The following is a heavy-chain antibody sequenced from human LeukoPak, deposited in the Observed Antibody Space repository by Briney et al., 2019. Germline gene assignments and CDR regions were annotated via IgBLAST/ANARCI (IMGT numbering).Heavy chain of an antibody. CDR1: GFTFNNYG. J-gene: IGHJ4*02. CDR2: ISDDGRNK. D-gene: IGHD1-26*01. Sequence: PGRSLRLSCAASGFTFNNYGMHYVRQAPGKGLEWVAVISDDGRNKNYADSVKGRFTISRDNSKNTLYLQMNSLRAEDTAVYYCAKDSVGATYGYWGQGTLVTVSS. V-gene: IGHV3-30*18. CDR3: AKDSVGATYGY.